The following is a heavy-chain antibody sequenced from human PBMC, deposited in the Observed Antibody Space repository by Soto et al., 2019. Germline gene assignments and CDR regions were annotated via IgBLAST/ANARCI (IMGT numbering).Heavy chain of an antibody. J-gene: IGHJ6*02. CDR2: IYSGGST. CDR1: GFTVSSNY. CDR3: AREVVYYDSSGYYPYYYYYGMDV. V-gene: IGHV3-53*01. Sequence: GGSLRLSCAASGFTVSSNYMSWVRQAPGKGLEWVSVIYSGGSTYYADSVKGRFTISRDNSKNTLYLQMNSLRAEDTAVYYCAREVVYYDSSGYYPYYYYYGMDVWGQGTTVTVSS. D-gene: IGHD3-22*01.